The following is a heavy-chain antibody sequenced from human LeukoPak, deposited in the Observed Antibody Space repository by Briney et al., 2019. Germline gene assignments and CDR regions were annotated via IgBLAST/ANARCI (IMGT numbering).Heavy chain of an antibody. J-gene: IGHJ4*02. CDR3: ARDPYGAYYFDY. Sequence: ASVKVSCKASGYTFTSYGISWVRQATGQGLEWMGWISAYNGNTNYAQKLQGRVTITRDTSASTAYMELSSLRSEDTAVYYCARDPYGAYYFDYWGQGTLVTVSS. V-gene: IGHV1-18*01. D-gene: IGHD4-17*01. CDR2: ISAYNGNT. CDR1: GYTFTSYG.